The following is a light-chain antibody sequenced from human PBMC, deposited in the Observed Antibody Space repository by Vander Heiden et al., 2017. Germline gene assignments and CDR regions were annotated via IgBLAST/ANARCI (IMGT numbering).Light chain of an antibody. V-gene: IGKV3-20*01. CDR2: DSS. CDR1: QSVSNNY. Sequence: IVLTQSPGTLSLSPGERATLSCRASQSVSNNYLAWYQQKPGQAPRLLIYDSSTRATDIPDRFSGSGSETDFTLTISTLEPDDFGVYYCQRYAKSIGSFGQGTKLEI. J-gene: IGKJ2*03. CDR3: QRYAKSIGS.